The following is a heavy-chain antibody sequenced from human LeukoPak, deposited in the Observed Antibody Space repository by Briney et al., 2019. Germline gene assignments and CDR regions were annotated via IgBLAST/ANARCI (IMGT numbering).Heavy chain of an antibody. CDR2: IKSKTDGGTT. Sequence: GGSLRLSCVASGFSLSGYWMYWVRQAPGKGLEWVGRIKSKTDGGTTDYAAPVKGGFTISRDDSKNTLYLQMNSLKSEDTAVYYCTTDPGGGDYDWGQGTLVTVSS. V-gene: IGHV3-15*07. J-gene: IGHJ4*02. D-gene: IGHD4-17*01. CDR3: TTDPGGGDYD. CDR1: GFSLSGYW.